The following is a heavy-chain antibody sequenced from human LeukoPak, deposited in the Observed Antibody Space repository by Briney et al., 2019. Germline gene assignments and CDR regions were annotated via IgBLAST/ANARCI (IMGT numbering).Heavy chain of an antibody. J-gene: IGHJ5*01. CDR2: IYSDGGT. V-gene: IGHV3-66*02. D-gene: IGHD3-16*01. CDR3: ARDGGFGGPGGDNWFDS. Sequence: GGSLRLSCAASGFTVSAKYMSWVRQGPGKGLDWISSIYSDGGTNYADSVKGRFTISRDNSKNTMYLQMNSRRPEDTAVYYCARDGGFGGPGGDNWFDSWGQGALVTVSS. CDR1: GFTVSAKY.